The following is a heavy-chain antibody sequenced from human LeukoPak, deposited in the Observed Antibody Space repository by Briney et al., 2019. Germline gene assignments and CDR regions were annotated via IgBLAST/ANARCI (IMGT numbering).Heavy chain of an antibody. D-gene: IGHD2-2*01. J-gene: IGHJ4*02. V-gene: IGHV3-48*03. CDR2: ISSSGSTI. CDR3: ARFAYCSSTSCLDY. CDR1: GFTFSSYE. Sequence: GGSLRLSCAASGFTFSSYEMNWVRQAPGKGLEWVSYISSSGSTIHYADSVKGRFTISRDNAKNSLYLQMNSLRAEDTAVYYCARFAYCSSTSCLDYWGQGTLVTVSS.